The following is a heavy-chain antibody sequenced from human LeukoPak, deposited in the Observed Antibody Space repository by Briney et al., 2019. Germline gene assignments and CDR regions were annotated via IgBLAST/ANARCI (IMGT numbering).Heavy chain of an antibody. D-gene: IGHD6-19*01. V-gene: IGHV3-7*01. CDR1: GFTFSSYW. J-gene: IGHJ4*02. Sequence: GGSLRLSCAASGFTFSSYWMSWVRQAPGKGLEWVANIKQDGSEKYYADSVKGRFTISRDNAKNSLYLQMNSLRAEDTAVYYCARDSSGWSFDYWGQGTLVTVSS. CDR3: ARDSSGWSFDY. CDR2: IKQDGSEK.